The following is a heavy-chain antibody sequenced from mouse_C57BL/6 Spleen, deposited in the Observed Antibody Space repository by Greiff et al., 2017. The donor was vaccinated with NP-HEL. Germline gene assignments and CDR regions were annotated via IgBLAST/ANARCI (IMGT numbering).Heavy chain of an antibody. D-gene: IGHD4-1*02. CDR2: IDPETGGT. CDR1: GYTFTDYE. V-gene: IGHV1-15*01. J-gene: IGHJ1*03. CDR3: TRRSTGTRATGYFDV. Sequence: QVQLQQSGAELVRPGASVTLSCKASGYTFTDYEMHWVKQTPVHGLEWIGAIDPETGGTAYNQKFKGKAILTADKSSSTAYMELRSLTSEDSAVYYCTRRSTGTRATGYFDVWGTGTTVTVSS.